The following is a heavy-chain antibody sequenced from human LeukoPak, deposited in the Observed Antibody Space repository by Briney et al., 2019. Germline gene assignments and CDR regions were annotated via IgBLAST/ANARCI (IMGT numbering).Heavy chain of an antibody. J-gene: IGHJ4*02. Sequence: SVKVSCTASGGTFSSYAISWVRQAPGQGLEWMGRIIPIFGTANYAQKFQGRVTITTDESTSTAYMELSSLRSEDTAVYYCASIIAVAGTLTDYWGQGTLVTVSS. D-gene: IGHD6-19*01. CDR2: IIPIFGTA. V-gene: IGHV1-69*05. CDR3: ASIIAVAGTLTDY. CDR1: GGTFSSYA.